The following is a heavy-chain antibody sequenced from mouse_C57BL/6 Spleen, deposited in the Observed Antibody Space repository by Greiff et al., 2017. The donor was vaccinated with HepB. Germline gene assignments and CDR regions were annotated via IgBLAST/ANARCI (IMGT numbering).Heavy chain of an antibody. CDR3: AKNYYSNYEDYWYFDV. Sequence: VQGVESGPGLVQPSQSLSITCTVSGFSLTSYGVHWVRQSPGKGLEWLGVIWRGGSTDYNAAFMSRLSITKDNSKSQVFFKMNSLQADDTAIYYCAKNYYSNYEDYWYFDVWGTGTTVTVSS. V-gene: IGHV2-5*01. CDR2: IWRGGST. J-gene: IGHJ1*03. D-gene: IGHD2-5*01. CDR1: GFSLTSYG.